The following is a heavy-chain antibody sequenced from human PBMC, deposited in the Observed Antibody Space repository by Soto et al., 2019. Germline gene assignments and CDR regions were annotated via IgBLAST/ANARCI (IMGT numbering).Heavy chain of an antibody. J-gene: IGHJ5*01. V-gene: IGHV3-23*01. D-gene: IGHD5-18*01. CDR2: ISGSGDST. CDR3: AKAVVCGFRGWDTFNWFDS. Sequence: EVQLLESGGGLVQPGGSLRLSCAASGFIFRSYAMNWVRQAPGKGLERVSGISGSGDSTYYADAVKGRFTISRDNSKNTMVLHMNSLRDDDGAVYDCAKAVVCGFRGWDTFNWFDSWGQGILVTVSS. CDR1: GFIFRSYA.